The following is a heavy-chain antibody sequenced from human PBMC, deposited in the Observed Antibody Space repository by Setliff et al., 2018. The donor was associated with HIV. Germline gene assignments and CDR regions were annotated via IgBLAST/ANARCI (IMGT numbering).Heavy chain of an antibody. V-gene: IGHV5-51*01. D-gene: IGHD5-12*01. Sequence: GESLKISRKGSGYSFTSYWIGWVRQMPGKGLEWMGIIYPGDSDTRYSPSFQGQVTISADKSISTAYLQWSSLKASDTAMYSCAGGTRHGYSGDRAFDIWGQGTMVTVSS. CDR1: GYSFTSYW. CDR3: AGGTRHGYSGDRAFDI. CDR2: IYPGDSDT. J-gene: IGHJ3*02.